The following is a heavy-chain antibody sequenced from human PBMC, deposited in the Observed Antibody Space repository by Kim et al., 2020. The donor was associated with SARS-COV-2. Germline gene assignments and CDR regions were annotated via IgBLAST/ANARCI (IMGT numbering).Heavy chain of an antibody. D-gene: IGHD2-8*02. CDR1: GGSISTFY. Sequence: SETLSLTCTVSGGSISTFYWSWIRQAPGKGLEWIGCIYYSGSTNYYPSLKSRVTMSVDSSKNQFSLELNTVTAADAAVYYCSKDTRRGTDWFDPWGQGIRDTVSS. CDR2: IYYSGST. J-gene: IGHJ5*02. CDR3: SKDTRRGTDWFDP. V-gene: IGHV4-59*01.